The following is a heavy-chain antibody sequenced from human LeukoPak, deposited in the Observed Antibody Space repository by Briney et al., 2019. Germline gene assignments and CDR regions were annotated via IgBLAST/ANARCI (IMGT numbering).Heavy chain of an antibody. CDR1: GLTFRSYW. CDR3: MCWGTDNH. D-gene: IGHD7-27*01. J-gene: IGHJ4*02. Sequence: GGSLRLSCTFSGLTFRSYWMNWVRQAPGRGLEWVANINPGGNEIRSVDSAKGRSIISRDNAKNSLDLQMSSLRVEDTAVYYCMCWGTDNHWGQGILVTVSS. V-gene: IGHV3-7*01. CDR2: INPGGNEI.